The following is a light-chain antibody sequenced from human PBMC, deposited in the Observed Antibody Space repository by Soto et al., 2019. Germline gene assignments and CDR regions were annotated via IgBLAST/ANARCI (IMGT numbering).Light chain of an antibody. Sequence: QSALTQPASVSGSPGQSITLSCTGTNSDVGGYNYVSWYQQHPGKAPKLMIYEVSNRPSGVSNRFSASKSGNTGSLTISGLQAEDEADYYCSSYTSISTWVFGGGTKVTVL. V-gene: IGLV2-14*01. CDR2: EVS. J-gene: IGLJ3*02. CDR1: NSDVGGYNY. CDR3: SSYTSISTWV.